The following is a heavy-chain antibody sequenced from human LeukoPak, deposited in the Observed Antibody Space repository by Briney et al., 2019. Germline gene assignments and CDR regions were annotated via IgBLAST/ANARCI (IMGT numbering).Heavy chain of an antibody. CDR3: TREEDTALVTDWFDP. V-gene: IGHV1-2*06. CDR2: INPNTGGT. J-gene: IGHJ5*02. D-gene: IGHD5-18*01. Sequence: ASVKVSCKVSGYSFTGSYMHWVRQAPGQGLEWMGRINPNTGGTLYAQSCQGRVTMTRDTSIITVYMELTRLTSDDTAVYYCTREEDTALVTDWFDPWGQGTLVTVSS. CDR1: GYSFTGSY.